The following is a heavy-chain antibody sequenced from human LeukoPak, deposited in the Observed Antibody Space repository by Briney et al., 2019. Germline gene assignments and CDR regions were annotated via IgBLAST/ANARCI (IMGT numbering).Heavy chain of an antibody. CDR1: GFTFSSYS. V-gene: IGHV3-21*01. CDR3: ATDRVLTMVRGVDDAFDI. CDR2: ISSSSSYI. J-gene: IGHJ3*02. Sequence: GGSLRLSCAASGFTFSSYSMNWVRQAPGKGLEWVSSISSSSSYIYYADSVKGRFTISRDNAKNSLYLQMNSLRAEDTAVYYCATDRVLTMVRGVDDAFDIWGQGTMVTVSS. D-gene: IGHD3-10*01.